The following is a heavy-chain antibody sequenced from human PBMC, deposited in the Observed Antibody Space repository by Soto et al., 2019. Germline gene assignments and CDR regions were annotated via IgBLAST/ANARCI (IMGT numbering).Heavy chain of an antibody. CDR1: GGTFSSYA. Sequence: SVKVSCKASGGTFSSYAISWVGQAPGQVLEWMGGIIPIFGTANYAQKFQGRVTITADESTSTAYMELSSLRSEDTAVYYCARENILTGYYRLDYWGQGTLVTVSS. D-gene: IGHD3-9*01. J-gene: IGHJ4*02. CDR3: ARENILTGYYRLDY. V-gene: IGHV1-69*13. CDR2: IIPIFGTA.